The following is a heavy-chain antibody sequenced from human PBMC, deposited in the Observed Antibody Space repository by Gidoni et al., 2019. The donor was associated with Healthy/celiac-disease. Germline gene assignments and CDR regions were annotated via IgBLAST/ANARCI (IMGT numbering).Heavy chain of an antibody. D-gene: IGHD3-16*02. J-gene: IGHJ4*02. CDR1: GGSLSSSSYY. CDR2: IYYSGST. V-gene: IGHV4-39*01. CDR3: ASHYDYVWGSYRLFDY. Sequence: QLQLQESGPGLVKPSETLSLTCTVSGGSLSSSSYYWGWIRQPPGKGLEWIGSIYYSGSTYYNPSLKSRVTISVDTSKNQFSLKLSSVTAADTAVYYCASHYDYVWGSYRLFDYWGQGTLVTVSS.